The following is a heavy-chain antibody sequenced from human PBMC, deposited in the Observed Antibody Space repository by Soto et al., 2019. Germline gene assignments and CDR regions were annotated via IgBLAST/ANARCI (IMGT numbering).Heavy chain of an antibody. Sequence: TWTVAEGSSRSLCWSWIRQTPGKVLEWIGYIYYSGSTNYNPSLKSRVTISVDTSKNQFSLKLSSVTAADTAVYYCSRDQGYSSSRGYYYGMAFWVQGTTVPGSS. V-gene: IGHV4-59*11. J-gene: IGHJ6*02. CDR1: EGSSRSLC. CDR2: IYYSGST. D-gene: IGHD6-13*01. CDR3: SRDQGYSSSRGYYYGMAF.